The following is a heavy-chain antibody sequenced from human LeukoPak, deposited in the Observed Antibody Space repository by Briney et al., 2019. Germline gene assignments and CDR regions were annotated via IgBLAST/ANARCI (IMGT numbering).Heavy chain of an antibody. D-gene: IGHD3-10*01. CDR2: ISADESNE. V-gene: IGHV3-30*18. Sequence: GGSLRLSCAASGFTFGTFNMHWVRQAPGKGPEWVALISADESNEYYADSVKGRFTISRDNSKNTVYLQMNSLRTEDTAVYHCAKDHAGSYYGGGQRYYFDYWGQGTLVTVSS. CDR3: AKDHAGSYYGGGQRYYFDY. CDR1: GFTFGTFN. J-gene: IGHJ4*02.